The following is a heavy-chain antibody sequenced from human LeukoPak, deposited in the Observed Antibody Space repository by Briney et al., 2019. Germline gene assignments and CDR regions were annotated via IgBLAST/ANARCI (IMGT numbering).Heavy chain of an antibody. CDR2: IYTSGST. J-gene: IGHJ4*02. CDR3: ARGRIYGSGSDHFDY. D-gene: IGHD3-10*01. Sequence: PSETLSLTCTVSGGSISSYYWSWIRQVAGKGLEWIGRIYTSGSTNYNPSLKSRVTISVDTSKNQFSLKLSSVTAADTAVYYCARGRIYGSGSDHFDYWGQGTLVTVSS. V-gene: IGHV4-4*07. CDR1: GGSISSYY.